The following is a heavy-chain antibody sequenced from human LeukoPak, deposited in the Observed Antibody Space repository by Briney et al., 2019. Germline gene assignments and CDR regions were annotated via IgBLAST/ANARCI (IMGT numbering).Heavy chain of an antibody. D-gene: IGHD6-13*01. Sequence: ASVKVSCKASGYTFTGYYMHWVRQAPGQGLEWMGWINPNSGGTNYAQKFQGWVTMTRDTSIGTAYMELSRLRSGDTAVYYCARESSSSWYYFDYWGQGTLVTVSS. V-gene: IGHV1-2*04. CDR3: ARESSSSWYYFDY. J-gene: IGHJ4*02. CDR1: GYTFTGYY. CDR2: INPNSGGT.